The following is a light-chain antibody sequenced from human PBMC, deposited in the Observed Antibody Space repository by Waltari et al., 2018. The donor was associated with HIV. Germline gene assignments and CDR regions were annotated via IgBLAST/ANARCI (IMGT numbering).Light chain of an antibody. Sequence: QSVLTQPPSVSGAPGQRVTISCTGSSSNIGAGYDVHWFQQLPGTAPKLLIYGNTNRPSGVPDRFSGYKSGTSASLAITGLQAEDEADYYCQSYDSGLTAYVFGTGTKVTVL. CDR1: SSNIGAGYD. V-gene: IGLV1-40*01. J-gene: IGLJ1*01. CDR3: QSYDSGLTAYV. CDR2: GNT.